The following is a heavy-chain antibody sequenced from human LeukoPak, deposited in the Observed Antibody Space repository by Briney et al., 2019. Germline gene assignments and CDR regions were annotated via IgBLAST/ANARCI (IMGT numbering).Heavy chain of an antibody. J-gene: IGHJ4*02. D-gene: IGHD3-9*01. CDR2: INPNSGGT. CDR1: GYTFTRYY. V-gene: IGHV1-2*06. CDR3: AKGVSSRYFDAWGY. Sequence: GASVKVSCKASGYTFTRYYMHWVRQAPGQGLEWMGRINPNSGGTNYAQKFQGRVTMTRDTSISTAYMELSRLRSDDTAVYYCAKGVSSRYFDAWGYWGQGTLVTVSS.